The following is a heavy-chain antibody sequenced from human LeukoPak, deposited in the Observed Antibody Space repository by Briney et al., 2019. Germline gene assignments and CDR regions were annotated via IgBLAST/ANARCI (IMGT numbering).Heavy chain of an antibody. CDR1: GGSISSYY. V-gene: IGHV4-59*01. CDR2: IYYSGST. D-gene: IGHD1-26*01. CDR3: ARDSPSGSYDY. J-gene: IGHJ4*02. Sequence: SETLSLTCTVSGGSISSYYWSWVRQPPGKGLEWIGYIYYSGSTNYNPSLTSRVTISLDTSKNKFSLKRSSVTAADTAVYYCARDSPSGSYDYWGQGTLVTVSS.